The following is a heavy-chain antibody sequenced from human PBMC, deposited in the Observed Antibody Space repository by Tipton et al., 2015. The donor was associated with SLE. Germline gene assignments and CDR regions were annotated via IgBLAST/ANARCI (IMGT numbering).Heavy chain of an antibody. D-gene: IGHD1-20*01. CDR3: AKDRPDNWNDARFDY. V-gene: IGHV3-7*01. J-gene: IGHJ4*02. CDR2: IKEDGSEK. Sequence: GSLRLSCAASAFRFSSYWMNWVRQGPGKGLEWVTSIKEDGSEKYYVDSVKGRFTISRDNAKNSLYPQMNSLRAEDTAVYYCAKDRPDNWNDARFDYWGQGTLVTVSS. CDR1: AFRFSSYW.